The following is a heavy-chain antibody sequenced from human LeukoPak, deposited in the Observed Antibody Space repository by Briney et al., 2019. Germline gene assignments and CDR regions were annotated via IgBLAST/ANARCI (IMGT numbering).Heavy chain of an antibody. D-gene: IGHD6-19*01. Sequence: GASVTVSCKASGYTFTRYYLHWVRQAPGQGLEWMGWINANSGGTNYAQKFQGRVTMTRDTSISTAYMELSRLRSDDTAVYYCARDLKASGVVAGTAWGWGQGTLVTVSS. CDR1: GYTFTRYY. V-gene: IGHV1-2*02. CDR2: INANSGGT. J-gene: IGHJ4*02. CDR3: ARDLKASGVVAGTAWG.